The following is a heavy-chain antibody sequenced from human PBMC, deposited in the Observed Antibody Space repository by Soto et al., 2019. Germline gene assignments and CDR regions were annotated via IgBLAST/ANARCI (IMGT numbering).Heavy chain of an antibody. CDR1: GGSISSGDYY. CDR2: IYYSGST. D-gene: IGHD3-10*01. J-gene: IGHJ5*02. CDR3: ARGLLNNWFDP. Sequence: QVQLQESGPGLVKPSQTLSLTCTVSGGSISSGDYYWSWIRQPPGKGLEWIGYIYYSGSTYYNPSLKRXXTXSXVTSKNQFSLKLSSVTAADTAVYYCARGLLNNWFDPWGQGTLVTVSS. V-gene: IGHV4-30-4*01.